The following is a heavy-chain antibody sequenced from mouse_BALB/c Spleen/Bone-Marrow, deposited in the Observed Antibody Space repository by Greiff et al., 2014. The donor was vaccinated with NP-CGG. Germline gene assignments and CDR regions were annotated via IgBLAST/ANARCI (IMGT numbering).Heavy chain of an antibody. D-gene: IGHD1-1*01. CDR1: GFNIKDTY. CDR3: ASSVYGSSTFAY. Sequence: VQLQQSGAELGKPGASVKLSCTASGFNIKDTYMHWVKQRPEQGLEWIGRIDPANGNTKYDQKFQGKATITADTSSNTAYLQLSSLTSEDTAVYYYASSVYGSSTFAYWGQGTLVTVSA. V-gene: IGHV14-3*02. CDR2: IDPANGNT. J-gene: IGHJ3*01.